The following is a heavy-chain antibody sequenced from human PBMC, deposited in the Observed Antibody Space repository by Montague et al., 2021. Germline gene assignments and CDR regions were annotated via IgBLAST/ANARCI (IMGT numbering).Heavy chain of an antibody. J-gene: IGHJ4*02. CDR1: GFTFSNYW. D-gene: IGHD2-21*01. CDR3: ARDQGQGYCGGDCYVGHDY. Sequence: SLRLSCAASGFTFSNYWMSWVRQAPGKGLEWVANIKQDGSEKHYVDSVKGRFTISRDNAKNSLYLQMNSLRAEDTAVYFCARDQGQGYCGGDCYVGHDYWGQGTLVTVSS. V-gene: IGHV3-7*01. CDR2: IKQDGSEK.